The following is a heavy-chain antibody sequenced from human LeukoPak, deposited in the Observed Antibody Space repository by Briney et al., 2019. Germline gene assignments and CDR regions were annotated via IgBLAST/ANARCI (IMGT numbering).Heavy chain of an antibody. CDR3: ATPPLYCSSTSCYVFDY. Sequence: ASVKVSCKVSGYTLTELSMHWVRQAPGKGLEWMGSFDPEDGETIYAQKFQGRVTMTEDTSTDTAYMELSSLRSEDTAVYYCATPPLYCSSTSCYVFDYWGQGTLVTVSS. J-gene: IGHJ4*02. CDR1: GYTLTELS. V-gene: IGHV1-24*01. CDR2: FDPEDGET. D-gene: IGHD2-2*01.